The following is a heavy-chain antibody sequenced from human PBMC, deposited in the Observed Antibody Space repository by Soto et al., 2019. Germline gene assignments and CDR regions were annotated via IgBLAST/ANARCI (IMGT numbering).Heavy chain of an antibody. CDR1: GYSFTSYW. V-gene: IGHV5-51*01. D-gene: IGHD6-13*01. Sequence: PGESLKISCKGSGYSFTSYWIGWARQMPGKGLEWMGIIYPGDSDTRYSPSFQGQVTISADKSISTAYLQWSSLKASDTAMYYCARLQAAAGDNDLTFDYWGQGTLVTVPS. CDR2: IYPGDSDT. CDR3: ARLQAAAGDNDLTFDY. J-gene: IGHJ4*02.